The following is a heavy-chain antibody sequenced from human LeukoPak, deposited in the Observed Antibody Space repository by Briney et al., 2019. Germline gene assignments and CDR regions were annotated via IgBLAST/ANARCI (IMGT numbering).Heavy chain of an antibody. J-gene: IGHJ4*02. Sequence: GGSLRLSCAASGFTFSSYAMSWVRQAPGKGLEWVSAISGGGGSTYYADSVKGRFTISRDNSKNTLYLQMNSLRAEDTAVYYCAKESHYDSSGYASFDYWGQGTLVTVSS. D-gene: IGHD3-22*01. CDR3: AKESHYDSSGYASFDY. CDR1: GFTFSSYA. CDR2: ISGGGGST. V-gene: IGHV3-23*01.